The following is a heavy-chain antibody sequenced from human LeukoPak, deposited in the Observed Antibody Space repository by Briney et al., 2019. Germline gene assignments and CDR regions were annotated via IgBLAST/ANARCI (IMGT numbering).Heavy chain of an antibody. J-gene: IGHJ2*01. CDR1: GGSISSYY. V-gene: IGHV4-59*12. CDR3: ARDRPARGSYWYFDL. Sequence: PSETLSLTCTVSGGSISSYYWSWIRQPPGKGLEWIGYIYYSGSTNYNPSLKSRVTISVDTSKNQFSLKLSSVTAADTAVYYCARDRPARGSYWYFDLWGRGTLVTVSS. D-gene: IGHD6-25*01. CDR2: IYYSGST.